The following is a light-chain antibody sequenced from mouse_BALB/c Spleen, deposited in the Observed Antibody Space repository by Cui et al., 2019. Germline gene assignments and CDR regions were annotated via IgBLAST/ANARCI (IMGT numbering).Light chain of an antibody. CDR3: QQWSSNPWT. Sequence: QLVLTQSPAIMSASPGEKVTMICSASSSVSYMHWYQQKSGTSPKRWIYDTSKLASGVPARFSGSGYGTSYSLTISSMEAEDAATYYCQQWSSNPWTFGGGTKLEIK. V-gene: IGKV4-59*01. CDR2: DTS. J-gene: IGKJ1*01. CDR1: SSVSY.